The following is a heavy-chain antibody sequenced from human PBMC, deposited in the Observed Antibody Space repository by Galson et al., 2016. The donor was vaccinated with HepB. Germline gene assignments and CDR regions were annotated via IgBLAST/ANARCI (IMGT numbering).Heavy chain of an antibody. CDR1: GYTFTSYG. J-gene: IGHJ4*02. CDR2: ISAYNGNT. V-gene: IGHV1-18*01. CDR3: ARVSSWDDYYFDY. Sequence: SVKVSCKASGYTFTSYGISWVRQAPGQGLEWMGWISAYNGNTNSAQKVQGRVTMTTDTSTNTAYMELRSLRSDDTAVYYCARVSSWDDYYFDYWGQGTLVTVSS. D-gene: IGHD6-13*01.